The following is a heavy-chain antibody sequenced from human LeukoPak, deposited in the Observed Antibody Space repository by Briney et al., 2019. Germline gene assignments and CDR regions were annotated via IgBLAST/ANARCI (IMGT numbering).Heavy chain of an antibody. CDR1: GYTFASYG. D-gene: IGHD2-2*01. J-gene: IGHJ6*02. CDR2: ISAYNGNT. CDR3: ARDGSFRCSSTSCYSGYYYYGMDV. V-gene: IGHV1-18*01. Sequence: ASVKVSCKASGYTFASYGISWVRQAPGQGLEWMGWISAYNGNTNYAQKLQGRATMTTDTSTSTAYMELRSLRSDDTAVYYCARDGSFRCSSTSCYSGYYYYGMDVWGQGTTVTVSS.